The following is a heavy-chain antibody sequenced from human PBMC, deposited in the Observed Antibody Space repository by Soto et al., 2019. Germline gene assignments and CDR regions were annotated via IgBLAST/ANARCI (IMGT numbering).Heavy chain of an antibody. V-gene: IGHV1-18*01. Sequence: ASVKVSCKASGYTFTSYGISWVRQAPGQGLEWMGWISAYNGNTNYAQKLQGRVTMTADTSTSTAYMELRSLRSDDTAVYYCARDLVAMNDDYFDYWGQGTLVTVSS. CDR1: GYTFTSYG. CDR2: ISAYNGNT. D-gene: IGHD5-12*01. J-gene: IGHJ4*02. CDR3: ARDLVAMNDDYFDY.